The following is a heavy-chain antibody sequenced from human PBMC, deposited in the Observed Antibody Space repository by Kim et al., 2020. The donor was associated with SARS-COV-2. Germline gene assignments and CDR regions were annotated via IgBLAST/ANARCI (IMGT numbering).Heavy chain of an antibody. CDR3: AMYPYGDYVCWGGYYYY. CDR1: GFTFSSDS. V-gene: IGHV3-21*01. Sequence: GGSLRLSCAASGFTFSSDSMNWVRQAPGKGLEWVSSISSSSSYIYYAYSVKGRVTISIDNAKNTLYVQMDSVRAEDTAVYCFAMYPYGDYVCWGGYYYY. J-gene: IGHJ6*01. D-gene: IGHD4-17*01. CDR2: ISSSSSYI.